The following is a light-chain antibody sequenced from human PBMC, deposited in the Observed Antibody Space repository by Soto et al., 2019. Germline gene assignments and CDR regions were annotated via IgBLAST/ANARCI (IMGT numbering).Light chain of an antibody. CDR2: GAS. V-gene: IGKV3-20*01. Sequence: EIVLTQSPGTLSLSPGERATLSCRASQSVISNYLAWYQQKPGQAPRLLIYGASSRATGIPDRFSGSGSGTDFTLTIRRLEPEDFAVYYCQHYGSSRTWTFGQGTKVEIK. CDR3: QHYGSSRTWT. J-gene: IGKJ1*01. CDR1: QSVISNY.